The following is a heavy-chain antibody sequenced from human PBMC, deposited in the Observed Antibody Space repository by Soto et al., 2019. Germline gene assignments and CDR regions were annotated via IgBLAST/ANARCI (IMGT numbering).Heavy chain of an antibody. CDR3: ARGSIVVVPAVYCYSCSCHPYYFDY. V-gene: IGHV4-39*07. Sequence: PSETLSLTCTVSGGSVSSGSYYWSWIRQPPGKGLEWIGEINHSGSTNYNPSLKSRVTISVDTSKNQFSLKLSSVTAADTAVYYCARGSIVVVPAVYCYSCSCHPYYFDYWGQGTLVPVSS. D-gene: IGHD2-2*01. J-gene: IGHJ4*02. CDR1: GGSVSSGSYY. CDR2: INHSGST.